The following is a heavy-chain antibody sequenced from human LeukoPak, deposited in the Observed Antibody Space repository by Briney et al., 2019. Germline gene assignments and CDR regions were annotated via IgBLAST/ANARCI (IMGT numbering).Heavy chain of an antibody. CDR2: ISSSGSTI. Sequence: GGSLRLSCAASGFTFSSYEMNWVRQAPGKGLEWVSYISSSGSTIYYADSVKGRFTISRDNAKNSLYLRMNSLRAEDTAVYYCARTHPEWFGEFDYWGQGTLVTVSS. V-gene: IGHV3-48*03. CDR1: GFTFSSYE. J-gene: IGHJ4*02. D-gene: IGHD3-10*01. CDR3: ARTHPEWFGEFDY.